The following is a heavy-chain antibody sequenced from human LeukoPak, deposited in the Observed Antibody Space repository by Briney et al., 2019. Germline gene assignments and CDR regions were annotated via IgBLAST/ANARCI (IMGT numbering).Heavy chain of an antibody. CDR3: ARLVPAHDAFDI. D-gene: IGHD2-2*01. Sequence: SETLSLTYAVYGGSFSGYYWSWIRQPPGKGLEWIGEINHSGSTNYNPSLKSRVTISVDTSKNQFSLKLSSVTAADTAVYYCARLVPAHDAFDIWGQGTMVTVSS. J-gene: IGHJ3*02. CDR2: INHSGST. CDR1: GGSFSGYY. V-gene: IGHV4-34*01.